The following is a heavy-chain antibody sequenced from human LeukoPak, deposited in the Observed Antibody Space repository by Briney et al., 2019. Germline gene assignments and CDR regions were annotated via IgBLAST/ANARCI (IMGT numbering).Heavy chain of an antibody. V-gene: IGHV4-61*08. Sequence: SETLSLTCTVSGGSISSGDYYWSWIRQPPGKGLEWIGYIYYSGSTNYNPSLKSRVTISVDTSKNQFSLKLSSVTAADTAVYYCARGGMVYAIDFDYWGQGTLVTVSS. D-gene: IGHD2-8*01. CDR1: GGSISSGDYY. CDR3: ARGGMVYAIDFDY. J-gene: IGHJ4*02. CDR2: IYYSGST.